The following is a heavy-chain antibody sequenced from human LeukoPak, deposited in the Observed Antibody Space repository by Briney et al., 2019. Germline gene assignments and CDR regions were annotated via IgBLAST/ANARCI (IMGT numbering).Heavy chain of an antibody. Sequence: SETLCLTCPVSGGSISSGSYYWSWIRQPAGKGLEWIGRIYTSGSTNYNPSLKSRVTISVDTSKNQFSLKLSSVTAADTAVYYCAREKRDGYNYFDYWGQGTLVTVSS. CDR3: AREKRDGYNYFDY. D-gene: IGHD5-24*01. CDR2: IYTSGST. V-gene: IGHV4-61*02. CDR1: GGSISSGSYY. J-gene: IGHJ4*02.